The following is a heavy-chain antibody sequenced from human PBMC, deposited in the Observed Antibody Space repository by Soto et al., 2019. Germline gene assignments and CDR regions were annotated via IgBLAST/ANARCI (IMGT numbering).Heavy chain of an antibody. CDR3: SRDNGTSWYRLDP. V-gene: IGHV1-2*02. J-gene: IGHJ5*02. D-gene: IGHD2-2*01. CDR1: GYTFTGYY. Sequence: QVQLVQSGAEVKKPGASVKVSCKASGYTFTGYYMHWVRRAPGQGLEWMGWINPNNGGTNYAPKFQGRVTMTRDTSITTAYMELSSLTSDDTAVYFCSRDNGTSWYRLDPWGQGNLVTVSS. CDR2: INPNNGGT.